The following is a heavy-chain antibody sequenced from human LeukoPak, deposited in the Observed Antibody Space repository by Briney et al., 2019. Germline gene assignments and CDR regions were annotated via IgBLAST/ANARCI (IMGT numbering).Heavy chain of an antibody. CDR2: IATYYGDA. CDR1: GYPFISYG. CDR3: ARDYCSGGRCYSGPDY. V-gene: IGHV1-18*01. Sequence: ASVKVSCKTSGYPFISYGINWVRHAPGQRLEWMGWIATYYGDANYAQNFQGRVTMTTDTATSTGYMELRSLRSVDTAVYYCARDYCSGGRCYSGPDYWGQGTLVTVSS. J-gene: IGHJ4*02. D-gene: IGHD2-15*01.